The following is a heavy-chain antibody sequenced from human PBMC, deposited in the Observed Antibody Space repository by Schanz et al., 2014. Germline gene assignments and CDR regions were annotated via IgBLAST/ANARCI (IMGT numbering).Heavy chain of an antibody. D-gene: IGHD2-8*02. Sequence: EVQLVESGGGLVQPGGSLRLSCTASGLTLSTYWIHWVRQAPGKGLVWVSRINSDGTITTYADSVRGRFTISRDNAKNTHYLQTTGLRAAHPAVHYCARDRDAGGYDPWGQGTLVTVSS. CDR2: INSDGTIT. J-gene: IGHJ5*02. CDR1: GLTLSTYW. V-gene: IGHV3-74*01. CDR3: ARDRDAGGYDP.